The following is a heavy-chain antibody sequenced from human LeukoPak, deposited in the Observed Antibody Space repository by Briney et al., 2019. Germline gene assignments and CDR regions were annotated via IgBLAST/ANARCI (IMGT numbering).Heavy chain of an antibody. Sequence: PGGSLRLSCAASGFTFTNYWMHWVRQAPGKGLVWVSRINDHGSTTNYADSVKGRFTISRDNAKNTMYLQMNSLRAEDTAVYYCAKGNWRYCSSTSCYTLDYWGRGTLVTVSS. CDR2: INDHGSTT. CDR3: AKGNWRYCSSTSCYTLDY. V-gene: IGHV3-74*01. D-gene: IGHD2-2*02. J-gene: IGHJ4*02. CDR1: GFTFTNYW.